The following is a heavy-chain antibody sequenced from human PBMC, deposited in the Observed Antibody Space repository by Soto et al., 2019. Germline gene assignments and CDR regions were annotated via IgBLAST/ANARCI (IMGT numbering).Heavy chain of an antibody. Sequence: QVQLQESGPGLVKPSETLSLTCTVSGGSISSYYWSWIRQPPGRGLEWIGYIYYSGSTNYNPSLKSRVTISVDTSKNQFSLKLSSVTAAATAVYYGARRYGDYFDFWGQGTLVTVSS. CDR1: GGSISSYY. J-gene: IGHJ4*02. CDR2: IYYSGST. CDR3: ARRYGDYFDF. V-gene: IGHV4-59*08. D-gene: IGHD4-17*01.